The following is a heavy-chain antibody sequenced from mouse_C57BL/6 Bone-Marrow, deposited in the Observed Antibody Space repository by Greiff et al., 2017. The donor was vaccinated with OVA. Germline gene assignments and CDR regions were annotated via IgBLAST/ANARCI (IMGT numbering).Heavy chain of an antibody. J-gene: IGHJ1*03. CDR1: GYTFTSYW. D-gene: IGHD2-5*01. V-gene: IGHV1-64*01. CDR3: ARGGFYYSNYVGWYFDV. Sequence: QVQLQQPGAELVKPGASVKLSCKTSGYTFTSYWMHWVKQWPGQGLEWIGMIHPNSGSTNYNEKFKSKATLTVDKSSSTAYMQLSSLTSEDSAVYYCARGGFYYSNYVGWYFDVWGTGTTVTVSS. CDR2: IHPNSGST.